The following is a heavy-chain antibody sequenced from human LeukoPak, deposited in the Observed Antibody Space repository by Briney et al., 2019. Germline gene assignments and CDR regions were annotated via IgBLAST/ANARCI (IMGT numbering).Heavy chain of an antibody. D-gene: IGHD4-17*01. V-gene: IGHV1-2*02. J-gene: IGHJ3*02. Sequence: ASVKVSCKASGYTFTSYDINWVRQATGQGLEWMGWMNPNSGGTNYAQKFQGRVTMTRDTSISTAYTELSRLRSDDTAVYYCASITVTHDAFDIWGQGTMVTVSS. CDR3: ASITVTHDAFDI. CDR2: MNPNSGGT. CDR1: GYTFTSYD.